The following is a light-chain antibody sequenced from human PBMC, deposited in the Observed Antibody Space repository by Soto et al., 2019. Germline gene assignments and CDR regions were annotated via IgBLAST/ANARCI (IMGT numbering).Light chain of an antibody. J-gene: IGLJ1*01. V-gene: IGLV2-14*03. CDR2: DVN. CDR3: SSYTSTSIFV. CDR1: SSDVGGYSY. Sequence: QSVLTQPASVSGSPGQSITISCTGTSSDVGGYSYVSWYQHYPGKAPKLMIYDVNNRPSGVSNRFSGSKSGNTASLTISGLQAEDEADYYCSSYTSTSIFVFGTGTKATVL.